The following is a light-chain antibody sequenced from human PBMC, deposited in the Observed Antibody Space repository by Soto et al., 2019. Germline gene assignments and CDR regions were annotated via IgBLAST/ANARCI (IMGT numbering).Light chain of an antibody. J-gene: IGKJ5*01. CDR2: GAS. V-gene: IGKV3-20*01. Sequence: IRLTQSPGTLSLSPGERATLSCRASQSVNNNYLAWYQQKPGQAPRLLIYGASSRATGIPDRFSGSGSGTDFTLTISRLEPEDFAVYYCQQYGSSPLITFGQGTRRRL. CDR1: QSVNNNY. CDR3: QQYGSSPLIT.